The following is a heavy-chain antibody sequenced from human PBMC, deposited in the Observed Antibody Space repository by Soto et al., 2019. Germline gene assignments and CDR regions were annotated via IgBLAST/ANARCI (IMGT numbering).Heavy chain of an antibody. CDR3: ARVVRFFGGHAGY. CDR2: MNTNTGNT. J-gene: IGHJ4*02. D-gene: IGHD3-3*01. Sequence: ASVKVSCKTSGYTFTEFDINWVRQAPGQGLEWMGWMNTNTGNTGYAQKFQGRVTMTRDTSISTAYMELRRLRSEDTAVYYCARVVRFFGGHAGYWGQGTLVTVSS. V-gene: IGHV1-8*01. CDR1: GYTFTEFD.